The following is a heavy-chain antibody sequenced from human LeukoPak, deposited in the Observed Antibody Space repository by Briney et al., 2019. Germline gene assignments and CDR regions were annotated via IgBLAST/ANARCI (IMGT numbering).Heavy chain of an antibody. CDR3: ARGIDGYYDY. CDR1: GFTFSNSW. CDR2: IKYDGSEY. Sequence: GGSLRLSCAASGFTFSNSWMSWVRQAPGQGLEWVANIKYDGSEYYYVDSVKGRFTISRDNAKNSLYLQMSSLRSEDTAVYYCARGIDGYYDYWGQGTLVTVSS. V-gene: IGHV3-7*01. D-gene: IGHD3-22*01. J-gene: IGHJ4*02.